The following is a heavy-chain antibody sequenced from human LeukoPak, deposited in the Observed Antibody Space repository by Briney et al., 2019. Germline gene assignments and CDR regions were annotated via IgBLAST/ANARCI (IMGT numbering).Heavy chain of an antibody. V-gene: IGHV4-4*07. CDR2: IYTSGST. CDR3: ARGDNCSSTSCYLSFFQW. CDR1: GGSISSYY. D-gene: IGHD2-2*01. Sequence: SETLSLTCTVSGGSISSYYWSWIRQPAGKGLEWIGRIYTSGSTNYNPSLKSRVTISVDTSKNQFSLKLSSVTAADTAVYYCARGDNCSSTSCYLSFFQWWGQGTLVTVSS. J-gene: IGHJ4*02.